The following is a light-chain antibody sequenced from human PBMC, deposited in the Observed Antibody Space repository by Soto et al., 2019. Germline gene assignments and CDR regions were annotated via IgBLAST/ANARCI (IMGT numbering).Light chain of an antibody. CDR2: DAS. CDR3: QQYNSRT. Sequence: DIQMTQSPSTLSASVGDRVTITCRASQSISSWLAWYQQKPGKAPKLLIYDASSLKSGVPSRFSGSGSGTEFTLTISSLQPDDFATYYCQQYNSRTFGQGTKVDIK. CDR1: QSISSW. V-gene: IGKV1-5*01. J-gene: IGKJ1*01.